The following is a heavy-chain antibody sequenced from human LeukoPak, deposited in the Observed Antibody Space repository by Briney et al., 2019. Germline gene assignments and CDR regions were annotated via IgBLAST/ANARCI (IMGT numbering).Heavy chain of an antibody. CDR2: ISSNGGST. D-gene: IGHD3-3*01. J-gene: IGHJ6*03. V-gene: IGHV3-64*01. CDR1: GFTFSSYA. CDR3: ARVTLSPGFYDFWSGYYLPDYYMDV. Sequence: PGGSLRLSCAASGFTFSSYAMHWVRQAPGKGLEYVSAISSNGGSTYYANSVKGRFTISRDNSKNTLYLQMGSLRAEDMAVYYCARVTLSPGFYDFWSGYYLPDYYMDVWGKGTTVTVSS.